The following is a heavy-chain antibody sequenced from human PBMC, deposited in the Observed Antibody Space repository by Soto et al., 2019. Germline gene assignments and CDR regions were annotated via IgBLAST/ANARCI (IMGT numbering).Heavy chain of an antibody. D-gene: IGHD2-2*01. CDR2: IYYTGRT. CDR1: GGSLKSGGYY. CDR3: ARDVTSNHNCF. J-gene: IGHJ5*01. Sequence: PSETLSLTCTVSGGSLKSGGYYWSWIRQHPGRGLEWIGYIYYTGRTYYNPSLESRVTFSVDTSKNQFSLKPSSVTAADTAVYYCARDVTSNHNCF. V-gene: IGHV4-31*02.